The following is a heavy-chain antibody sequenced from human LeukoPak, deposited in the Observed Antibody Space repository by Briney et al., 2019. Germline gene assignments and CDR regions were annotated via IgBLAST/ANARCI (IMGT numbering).Heavy chain of an antibody. CDR2: INPNSGGT. CDR1: GYTFTGYY. J-gene: IGHJ6*03. Sequence: ASVKVSCKASGYTFTGYYMHWVRQAPGQGLEWMGWINPNSGGTNYAQKFQGRVTMTRDTSISTAYMELSRLRSDDTAVYYCAREPTRAYYYMDVWGKGTTVTISS. D-gene: IGHD1-26*01. V-gene: IGHV1-2*02. CDR3: AREPTRAYYYMDV.